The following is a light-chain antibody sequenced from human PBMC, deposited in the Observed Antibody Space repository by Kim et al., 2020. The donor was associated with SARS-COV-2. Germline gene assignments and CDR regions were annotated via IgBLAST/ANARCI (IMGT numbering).Light chain of an antibody. J-gene: IGKJ1*01. V-gene: IGKV1-5*03. CDR3: QQYIGYSRT. Sequence: ASVGDRVTISCRASQSNNRWLAWYQQKPGKAPKLLIYKASTLESGVPSRVSGSGSGTEFPLTISSLQPDDFGTYYCQQYIGYSRTFGQGTKVDIK. CDR2: KAS. CDR1: QSNNRW.